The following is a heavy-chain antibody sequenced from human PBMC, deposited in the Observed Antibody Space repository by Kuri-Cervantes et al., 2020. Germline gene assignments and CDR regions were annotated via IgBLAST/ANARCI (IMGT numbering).Heavy chain of an antibody. Sequence: GESLKIPCAASGFTFSSYGMHWVRQAPGKGLEWVAVISYDGSNKYYADSVKGRFTISRDNSKNTLYLQMNSLRAEDTAVYYCADERYDTGDYWGQGTLVTVSS. CDR1: GFTFSSYG. CDR3: ADERYDTGDY. D-gene: IGHD3-3*01. V-gene: IGHV3-30*18. CDR2: ISYDGSNK. J-gene: IGHJ4*02.